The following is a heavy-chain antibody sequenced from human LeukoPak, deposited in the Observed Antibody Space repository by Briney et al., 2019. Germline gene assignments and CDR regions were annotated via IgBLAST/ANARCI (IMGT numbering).Heavy chain of an antibody. D-gene: IGHD3-10*01. CDR2: TRNKGNSYIT. J-gene: IGHJ3*02. Sequence: GGSLRLSCAASGTTFSDHYMDWVRQAPGKGLEWVGRTRNKGNSYITEYAASVRGRFTISRDDSKNSLYLQMNSLKTEDTAVYYCASQSYYGSGSYRLEAFDIWGQGTMVTVPS. V-gene: IGHV3-72*01. CDR1: GTTFSDHY. CDR3: ASQSYYGSGSYRLEAFDI.